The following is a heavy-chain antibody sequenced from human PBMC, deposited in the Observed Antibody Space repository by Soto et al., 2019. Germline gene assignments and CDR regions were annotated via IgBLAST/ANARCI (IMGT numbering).Heavy chain of an antibody. J-gene: IGHJ4*02. D-gene: IGHD5-12*01. CDR1: GGTFSSYT. CDR2: IIPIIDIA. CDR3: ARGWLQQNEASDF. Sequence: QVQLVQSGAEVKKPGSSVKVSCKASGGTFSSYTINWVRQAPGQGLEWMGRIIPIIDIANYAQKFQGRVTITADKPTSTASRELSSLRSDDTAVYYCARGWLQQNEASDFWGQGTLLTVAS. V-gene: IGHV1-69*02.